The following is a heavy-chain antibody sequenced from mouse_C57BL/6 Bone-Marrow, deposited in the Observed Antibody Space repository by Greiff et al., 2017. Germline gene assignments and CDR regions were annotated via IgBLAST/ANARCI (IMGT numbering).Heavy chain of an antibody. J-gene: IGHJ3*01. CDR1: GYAFTNYL. Sequence: VQLQQSGAELVRPGTSVKVSCKASGYAFTNYLIEWVKQRPGQGLEWIGVINPGSGGTNYNEKFKGKATLTADKSSSTAYMQLNSLTSEDSAGYFCAGSRNWDSWFSYWGQGTLVTVSA. CDR3: AGSRNWDSWFSY. CDR2: INPGSGGT. D-gene: IGHD4-1*01. V-gene: IGHV1-54*01.